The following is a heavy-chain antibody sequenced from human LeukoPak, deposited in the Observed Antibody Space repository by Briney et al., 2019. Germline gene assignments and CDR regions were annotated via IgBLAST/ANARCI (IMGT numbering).Heavy chain of an antibody. CDR3: ARVGYYYESSSYSGAFDI. V-gene: IGHV3-20*04. CDR2: INWDGTNT. Sequence: GGSLRLSCAASGFTFDDYGMSWVRQVPGKGLEWVSGINWDGTNTGYGDSVKGRFTISRDNAKNSLYLQMNSPRAEDTALYYCARVGYYYESSSYSGAFDIWGQGAMVIVSS. D-gene: IGHD3-22*01. CDR1: GFTFDDYG. J-gene: IGHJ3*02.